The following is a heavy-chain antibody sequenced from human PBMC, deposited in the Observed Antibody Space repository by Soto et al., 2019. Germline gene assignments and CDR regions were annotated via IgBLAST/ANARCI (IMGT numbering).Heavy chain of an antibody. J-gene: IGHJ6*02. CDR3: ARVASAYHANYYYGMDV. V-gene: IGHV1-69*02. CDR1: GGTFSSYT. D-gene: IGHD2-15*01. CDR2: IIPILGIA. Sequence: QVQLVQSGAEVKKPGSSVKVSCKASGGTFSSYTISWVRQAPGQGLEWMGRIIPILGIANYAQKFQGRVTITADKATRTADMELSSLRSEDTAVYYCARVASAYHANYYYGMDVWGQGTAVTVSS.